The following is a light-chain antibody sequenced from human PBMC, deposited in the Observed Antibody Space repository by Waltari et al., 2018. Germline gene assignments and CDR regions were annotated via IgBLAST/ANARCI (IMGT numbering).Light chain of an antibody. J-gene: IGLJ3*02. Sequence: SSALTPPPPVSVSPGQPARITCSGDVLPNQYNSWYQQKPGQAPALVIFKDTERPSEIPVLFSGSTSGTTVTLTISGVQAEDEADYYCQSADSSNNWVFGGGTKLTVL. CDR1: VLPNQY. V-gene: IGLV3-25*03. CDR2: KDT. CDR3: QSADSSNNWV.